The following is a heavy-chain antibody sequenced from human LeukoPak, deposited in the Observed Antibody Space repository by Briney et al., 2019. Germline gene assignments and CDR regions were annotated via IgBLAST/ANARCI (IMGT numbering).Heavy chain of an antibody. CDR3: AKVRRYCSSTSCYTGWFDP. J-gene: IGHJ5*02. D-gene: IGHD2-2*02. Sequence: PAGSLRLSCAVSGFTFSSYAMSWVRQAPGKGLEWVSAISGSGGSTYYADSVKGRFTISRDNSKNTLYLQMNSLRAEDTAVYYCAKVRRYCSSTSCYTGWFDPWGQGTLVTVSS. V-gene: IGHV3-23*01. CDR1: GFTFSSYA. CDR2: ISGSGGST.